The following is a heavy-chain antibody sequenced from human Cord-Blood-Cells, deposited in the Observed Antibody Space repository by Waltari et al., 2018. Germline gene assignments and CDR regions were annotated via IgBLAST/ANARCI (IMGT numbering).Heavy chain of an antibody. CDR2: IYHSGST. Sequence: YSISSGYYWGWIRQPPGKGLEWIGSIYHSGSTYYNPSLKSRVTISVDTSKNQFSLKLSSVTAADTAVYYCARVGMEWLLSYFDYWGQGTLVTVSS. CDR3: ARVGMEWLLSYFDY. V-gene: IGHV4-38-2*02. D-gene: IGHD3-3*01. CDR1: YSISSGYY. J-gene: IGHJ4*02.